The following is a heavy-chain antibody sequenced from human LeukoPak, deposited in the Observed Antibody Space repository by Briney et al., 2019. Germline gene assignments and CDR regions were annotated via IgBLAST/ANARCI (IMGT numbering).Heavy chain of an antibody. CDR3: ARGFRGIVGATQFDY. D-gene: IGHD1-26*01. J-gene: IGHJ4*02. CDR2: IYYSGST. CDR1: DGSISSYY. Sequence: PSETLSLTCTVSDGSISSYYWSWIRQPPGKGLEWIGYIYYSGSTNYNPSLKSRVAISVDTSKNQFSLKLSSVTAADTAVYYCARGFRGIVGATQFDYWGQGTLVTVSS. V-gene: IGHV4-59*12.